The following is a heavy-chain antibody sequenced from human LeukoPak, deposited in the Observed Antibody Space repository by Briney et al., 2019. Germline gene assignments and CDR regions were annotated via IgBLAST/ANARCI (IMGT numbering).Heavy chain of an antibody. CDR1: GFTFSSYS. D-gene: IGHD4-17*01. Sequence: GGSLRPSCTASGFTFSSYSMNWVRQAPGKGLEWVSYMSSNSGTINYADSVKGRFTISRDNGKNALYLQMNSLRVEDTAVYYCARIDGDYVPLDYWGQGTLVTVSS. CDR2: MSSNSGTI. V-gene: IGHV3-48*01. CDR3: ARIDGDYVPLDY. J-gene: IGHJ4*02.